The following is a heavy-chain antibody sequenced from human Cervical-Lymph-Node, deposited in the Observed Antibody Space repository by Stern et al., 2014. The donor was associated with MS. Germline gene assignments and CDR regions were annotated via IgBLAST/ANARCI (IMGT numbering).Heavy chain of an antibody. CDR2: IIPIFGAA. Sequence: QVQLGQSGVEVKRPGSSVKVSCKASGGTFSDHAFSWVRQAPGQGLEWVGGIIPIFGAADYAQKFQGRVTITADESTITVYMELSSLRFEDTAVYYCARGAYCGGDCYWGWFDTWGQGTLVTVSS. V-gene: IGHV1-69*01. D-gene: IGHD2-21*02. CDR3: ARGAYCGGDCYWGWFDT. J-gene: IGHJ5*02. CDR1: GGTFSDHA.